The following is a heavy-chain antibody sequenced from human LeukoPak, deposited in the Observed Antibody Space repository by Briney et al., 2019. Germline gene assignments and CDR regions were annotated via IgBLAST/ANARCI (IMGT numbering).Heavy chain of an antibody. CDR3: ARESRGYDILTGKYHRGYYSYYMDV. CDR2: IKQDVNEK. V-gene: IGHV3-7*01. CDR1: GFTFNSYW. J-gene: IGHJ6*03. Sequence: GGSLRLSCAASGFTFNSYWMSWVRQAPGKGLEWVANIKQDVNEKYYVDSVKGRFTISRDNAKNSLYLQMNSLRAEDTAVYYCARESRGYDILTGKYHRGYYSYYMDVWGKGTTVTVSS. D-gene: IGHD3-9*01.